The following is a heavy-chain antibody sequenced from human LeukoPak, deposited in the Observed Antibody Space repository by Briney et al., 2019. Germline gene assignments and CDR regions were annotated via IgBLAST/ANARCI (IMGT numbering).Heavy chain of an antibody. CDR3: ARKHYYDSSGYFFDY. CDR2: INHGGST. Sequence: SETLSLTCAVYSGSFSGYYWSWIRQPPGKGLEWIGEINHGGSTNYNPSLKSRVTISVDTSKNQFSLKLSSVTAADTAVYYCARKHYYDSSGYFFDYWGQGTLVTVSS. J-gene: IGHJ4*02. V-gene: IGHV4-34*01. D-gene: IGHD3-22*01. CDR1: SGSFSGYY.